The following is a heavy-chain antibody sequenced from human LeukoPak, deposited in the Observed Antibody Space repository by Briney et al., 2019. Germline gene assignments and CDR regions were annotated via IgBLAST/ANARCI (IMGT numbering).Heavy chain of an antibody. D-gene: IGHD6-6*01. Sequence: GASVKVSCKASGGTFNNYAISWVRQAPGQGLEWMGGIIPIFGTANYAQKLQGRVTMTIDTSTGTAYMELRSLRSDDTAVYYCARDKKYSSSDRYFQHWGQGTLVTVSS. CDR2: IIPIFGTA. J-gene: IGHJ1*01. CDR3: ARDKKYSSSDRYFQH. V-gene: IGHV1-69*05. CDR1: GGTFNNYA.